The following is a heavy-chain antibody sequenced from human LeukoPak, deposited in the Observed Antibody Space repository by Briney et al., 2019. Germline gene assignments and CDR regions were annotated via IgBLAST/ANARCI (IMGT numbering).Heavy chain of an antibody. CDR3: AKDYCDSSGYYVSY. Sequence: GGSLRLSCAASGFTFSSYAMSWVRQAPGKGLEWVSAIGGSDGRTYYADSVKGRFTISRDNSRNTLYLQMNSLRAEDTAVYYCAKDYCDSSGYYVSYWGQGTLVTVSS. CDR1: GFTFSSYA. CDR2: IGGSDGRT. V-gene: IGHV3-23*01. D-gene: IGHD3-22*01. J-gene: IGHJ4*02.